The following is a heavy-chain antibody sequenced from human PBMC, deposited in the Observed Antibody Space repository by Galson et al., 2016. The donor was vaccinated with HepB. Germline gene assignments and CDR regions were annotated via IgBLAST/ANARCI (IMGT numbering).Heavy chain of an antibody. CDR3: ARAGSCVKSRCYGDV. Sequence: SLRLSCAASGFTFSNYWMHWVRQAPGKGLEWVASINEDGSQKYYADSVRGRFAMSRDNREKTMSLEMRSMGAGDTAIYFCARAGSCVKSRCYGDVWGQGTKVIVSS. CDR2: INEDGSQK. J-gene: IGHJ6*02. D-gene: IGHD2-2*01. CDR1: GFTFSNYW. V-gene: IGHV3-7*03.